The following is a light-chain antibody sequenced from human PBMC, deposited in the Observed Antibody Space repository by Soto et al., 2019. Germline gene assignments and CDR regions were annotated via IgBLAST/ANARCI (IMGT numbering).Light chain of an antibody. J-gene: IGLJ1*01. V-gene: IGLV2-14*01. CDR3: FSHRSGDSHV. Sequence: THSASVPATPQHPITISCTATTRHIRAYNYVSWYQQYPGKAPKLMIYGVTNRPSGVSNRFSGSKTGNTASLTISGLQAEDEADYYCFSHRSGDSHVFGTGTKVTVL. CDR1: TRHIRAYNY. CDR2: GVT.